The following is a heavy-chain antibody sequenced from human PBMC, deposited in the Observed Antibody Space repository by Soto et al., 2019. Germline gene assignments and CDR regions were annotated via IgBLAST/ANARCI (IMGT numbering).Heavy chain of an antibody. V-gene: IGHV1-69*04. J-gene: IGHJ6*02. CDR1: GGTFSSYT. CDR3: ARDCSGGSCYSGPATSYGMDV. CDR2: IIPILGIA. D-gene: IGHD2-15*01. Sequence: VASVKVSCKASGGTFSSYTISWVRQAPGQGLEWMGRIIPILGIANYAQKFQGRVTITADKSTSTAYMELSSLRSEDTAVYYCARDCSGGSCYSGPATSYGMDVWGQGTTVTVSS.